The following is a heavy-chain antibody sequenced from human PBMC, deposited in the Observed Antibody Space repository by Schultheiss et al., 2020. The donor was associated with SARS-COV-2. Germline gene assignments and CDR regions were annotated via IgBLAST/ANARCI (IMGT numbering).Heavy chain of an antibody. Sequence: GGSLRLSCAASGFTFSSYAMSWVRQAPGKGLEWVSVIYSGGSTYYADSVKGRFTISRDNSKNTLYLQMNSLRAEDTAVYYCARDSLRMIARWAAFDIWGQGTMVTVSS. CDR1: GFTFSSYA. CDR3: ARDSLRMIARWAAFDI. V-gene: IGHV3-66*01. D-gene: IGHD3-10*01. J-gene: IGHJ3*02. CDR2: IYSGGST.